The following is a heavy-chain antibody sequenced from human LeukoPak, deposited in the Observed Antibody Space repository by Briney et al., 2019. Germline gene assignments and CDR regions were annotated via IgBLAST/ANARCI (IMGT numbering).Heavy chain of an antibody. D-gene: IGHD3-10*01. Sequence: SETLSLTCAVYGGSFSGYYWSWIRQPPGKGLEWIGEINHSGSTNYNPSLKSRVTISVDTSKNQFSLKLSSVTAADTAVYYCARLRAYYYGSGRFDPWGQGTLVTASS. CDR1: GGSFSGYY. CDR2: INHSGST. CDR3: ARLRAYYYGSGRFDP. J-gene: IGHJ5*02. V-gene: IGHV4-34*01.